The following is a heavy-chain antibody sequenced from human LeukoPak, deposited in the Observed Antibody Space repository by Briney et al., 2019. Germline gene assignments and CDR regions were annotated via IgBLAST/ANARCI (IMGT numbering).Heavy chain of an antibody. CDR3: ARERAYSGYEFDY. Sequence: GGSLRLSCAASGFTFSSYSMNWVRRAPGKGLEWVSSISSSSSYIYYADSVKGRFTISRDNAKNSLYLQMNSLRAEDTAVYYCARERAYSGYEFDYWGQGTLVTVSS. V-gene: IGHV3-21*01. CDR2: ISSSSSYI. CDR1: GFTFSSYS. J-gene: IGHJ4*02. D-gene: IGHD5-12*01.